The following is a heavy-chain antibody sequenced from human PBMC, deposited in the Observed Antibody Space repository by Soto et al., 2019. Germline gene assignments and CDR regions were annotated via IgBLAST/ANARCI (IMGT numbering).Heavy chain of an antibody. Sequence: ASVKVSCKASGYTFTSYAMHWVRQAPGQRLEWMGWISGYNGDTNYAQKVQGRVTMTIDTSTYTAYMELRSLTSDDTAIYYCAKNGQPPYYYYGMDVWGKGTTVNVSS. CDR1: GYTFTSYA. V-gene: IGHV1-18*01. CDR3: AKNGQPPYYYYGMDV. J-gene: IGHJ6*04. D-gene: IGHD2-8*01. CDR2: ISGYNGDT.